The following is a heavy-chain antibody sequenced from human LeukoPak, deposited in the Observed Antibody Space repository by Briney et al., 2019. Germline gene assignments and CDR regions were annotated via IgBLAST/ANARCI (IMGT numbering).Heavy chain of an antibody. Sequence: GGSLRLSCTASGFSFGDYAMSWFRQAPGQGLEWVGFIRSKTYGGTAEYAASVKGRFTVSREDSKSIAHLQMNNLKTEDSAVYYCTRFSSYYFDYWGQGTLVTVSS. CDR1: GFSFGDYA. V-gene: IGHV3-49*03. CDR3: TRFSSYYFDY. J-gene: IGHJ4*02. CDR2: IRSKTYGGTA.